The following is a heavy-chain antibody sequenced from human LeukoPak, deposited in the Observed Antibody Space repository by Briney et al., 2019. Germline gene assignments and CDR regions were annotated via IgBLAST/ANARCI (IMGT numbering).Heavy chain of an antibody. CDR3: ARERAYSSSWSTVIRNYYGMDV. CDR2: INPSGGST. J-gene: IGHJ6*02. D-gene: IGHD6-13*01. V-gene: IGHV1-46*01. CDR1: GYTFTSYY. Sequence: ASVKVSCKASGYTFTSYYMHWVRQAPGQGLERMGIINPSGGSTSYAQKFQGRVTMTRDTSTSTVYMELSSLRSEDTAVYYCARERAYSSSWSTVIRNYYGMDVWGQGTTVTVSS.